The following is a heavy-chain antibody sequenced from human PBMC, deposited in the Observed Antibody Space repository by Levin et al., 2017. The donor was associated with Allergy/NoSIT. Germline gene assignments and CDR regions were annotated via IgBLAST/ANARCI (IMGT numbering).Heavy chain of an antibody. V-gene: IGHV1-8*01. J-gene: IGHJ5*02. D-gene: IGHD1-26*01. Sequence: ASVKVSCKASGYTFTSYDINWVRQATGQGLEWMGWMNPNSGNTGYAQKFQGRVTMTRNTSISTAYMELSSLRSEDTAVYYCARGGGLVDSDHNWFDPWGQGTLVTVSS. CDR3: ARGGGLVDSDHNWFDP. CDR1: GYTFTSYD. CDR2: MNPNSGNT.